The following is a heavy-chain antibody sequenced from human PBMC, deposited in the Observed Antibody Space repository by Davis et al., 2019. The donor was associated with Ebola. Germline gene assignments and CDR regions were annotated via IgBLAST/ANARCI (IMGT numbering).Heavy chain of an antibody. V-gene: IGHV3-74*01. J-gene: IGHJ6*02. Sequence: GESLKISCAASGFTFDDYAMHWVRQAPGKGLVWVSRINSDGSSTSYADSVKGRFTISRDNAKNTLYLQMNSLRAEDTAVYYCARVTYYGSGSYYPFGYYYGMDVWGQGTTVTVSS. D-gene: IGHD3-10*01. CDR1: GFTFDDYA. CDR2: INSDGSST. CDR3: ARVTYYGSGSYYPFGYYYGMDV.